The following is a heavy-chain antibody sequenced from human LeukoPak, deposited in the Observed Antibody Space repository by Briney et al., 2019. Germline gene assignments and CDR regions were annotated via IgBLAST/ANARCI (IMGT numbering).Heavy chain of an antibody. CDR3: ARDGDKTGYY. J-gene: IGHJ4*02. CDR2: ISSSSSYI. D-gene: IGHD7-27*01. V-gene: IGHV3-21*01. Sequence: GGSLRLSCAASGFTFSSYSMNWVRQAPGKGLEWVSSISSSSSYIYYADSVKGRFTISRDNAKNSLCLQMNSLRAEDTAVYYCARDGDKTGYYWGQGTLVTVSS. CDR1: GFTFSSYS.